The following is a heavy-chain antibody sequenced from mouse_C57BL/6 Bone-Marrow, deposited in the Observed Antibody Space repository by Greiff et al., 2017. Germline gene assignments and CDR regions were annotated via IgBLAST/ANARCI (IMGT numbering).Heavy chain of an antibody. J-gene: IGHJ3*01. CDR1: GYSITSGYY. CDR3: ARGGAQATFAY. Sequence: DVQLVESGPGLVKPSQSLSLTCSVTGYSITSGYYWNWIRQFPGNKLEWMGYISYDGSNNYNPSLKNRISITRDTSKNQFFLKLNSVTTEDTATYYCARGGAQATFAYWGQGTLVTVSA. D-gene: IGHD3-2*02. CDR2: ISYDGSN. V-gene: IGHV3-6*01.